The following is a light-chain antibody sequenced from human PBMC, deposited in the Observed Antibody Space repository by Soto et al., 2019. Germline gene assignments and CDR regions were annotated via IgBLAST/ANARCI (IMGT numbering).Light chain of an antibody. Sequence: EIVLTQSPATLSLSPGEIATLSFSASQSVSSYLAWYQQKPGQAPRLLIYDASNRATGIPARFSGSGSGTDFTLTISSLEPEDFAVYYCQQRSNWPWTFGQGTKVDNK. V-gene: IGKV3-11*01. CDR3: QQRSNWPWT. J-gene: IGKJ1*01. CDR2: DAS. CDR1: QSVSSY.